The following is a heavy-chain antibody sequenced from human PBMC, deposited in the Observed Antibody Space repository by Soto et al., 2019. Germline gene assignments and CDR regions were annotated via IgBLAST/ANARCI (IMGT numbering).Heavy chain of an antibody. CDR2: IHSSGST. Sequence: QVQLRESGPGLVKPSETLSLTCTVSGGSISGYYWSWIRQPPGKGLEWIASIHSSGSTKYNPSLMRRVSTSLDTSKHQFSLNLSSVTAADTAVYYCETTRGGGECDSWGQGTLVTVSS. J-gene: IGHJ4*02. CDR3: ETTRGGGECDS. D-gene: IGHD4-17*01. CDR1: GGSISGYY. V-gene: IGHV4-59*01.